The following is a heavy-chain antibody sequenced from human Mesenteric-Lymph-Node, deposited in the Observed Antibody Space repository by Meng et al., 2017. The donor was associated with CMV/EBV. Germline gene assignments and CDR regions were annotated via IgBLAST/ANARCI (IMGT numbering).Heavy chain of an antibody. V-gene: IGHV4-59*01. CDR2: IYYSGST. Sequence: SETLSLTCTVSGGSISSYYWSWIQQPPGKGLEWIGYIYYSGSTNYNPSLKSRVTISVDTSKNQFSLKLSSVTAADTAVYYCARDKEDYDFWSGYYRPGSMDVWGQGTTVTVSS. CDR1: GGSISSYY. CDR3: ARDKEDYDFWSGYYRPGSMDV. D-gene: IGHD3-3*01. J-gene: IGHJ6*02.